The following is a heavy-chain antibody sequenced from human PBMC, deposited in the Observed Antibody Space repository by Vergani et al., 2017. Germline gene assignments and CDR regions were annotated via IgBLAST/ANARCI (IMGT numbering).Heavy chain of an antibody. D-gene: IGHD2-15*01. CDR1: GFTFNSYG. CDR3: AKEGGGYCSGGTCYPEY. J-gene: IGHJ4*02. CDR2: IWSDESRR. Sequence: QVQLVESGGGVVQPVGSLRLSCAAPGFTFNSYGMHWVRQAPGKGLEWVASIWSDESRRYYGDSMEGPFTISRDNSKNTLYLQMKSLRPEDTAVYYCAKEGGGYCSGGTCYPEYWGQGTLVIVSS. V-gene: IGHV3-30*02.